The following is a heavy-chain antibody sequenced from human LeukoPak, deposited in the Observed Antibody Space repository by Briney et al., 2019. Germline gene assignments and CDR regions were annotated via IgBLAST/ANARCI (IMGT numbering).Heavy chain of an antibody. CDR1: GESFNEFY. CDR2: INQSGST. V-gene: IGHV4-34*01. Sequence: SETLSLTCAVSGESFNEFYWNWIRQSPGQGLEWIGEINQSGSTNYNPSLKSRVTMLIDTSKNQFSLNLTSVTAADTAVYYCASFYGSGRAYYFDYWGQGTLVTVSS. CDR3: ASFYGSGRAYYFDY. J-gene: IGHJ4*02. D-gene: IGHD3-10*01.